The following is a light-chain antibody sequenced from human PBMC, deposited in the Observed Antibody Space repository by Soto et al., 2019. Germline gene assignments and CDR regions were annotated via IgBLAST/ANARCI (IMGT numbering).Light chain of an antibody. CDR1: QGISNY. CDR2: AAS. V-gene: IGKV1-27*01. Sequence: DIQMTQSPSSLSPSVGDRVTITCRASQGISNYLAWYQQKPGKVPKLLIYAASTLQSGVPSRFSGSGSGTDFTLTISNLQPEDVATYYCQKYNSAPWTFGQGTKVEIK. J-gene: IGKJ1*01. CDR3: QKYNSAPWT.